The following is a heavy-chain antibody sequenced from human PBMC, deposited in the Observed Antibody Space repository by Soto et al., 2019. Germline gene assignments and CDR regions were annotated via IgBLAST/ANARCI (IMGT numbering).Heavy chain of an antibody. CDR2: IPQEGSDG. D-gene: IGHD4-17*01. J-gene: IGHJ6*02. Sequence: GGSLRLSCEVSGFTLSMYSMTWVRQAPGKGLEWVAKIPQEGSDGHYVDSVKGRFTISRDNAKNSVYLQMNSLRAEDTAVYYCARYQLILPAHDFFYGSDVCSQGATVPASS. CDR3: ARYQLILPAHDFFYGSDV. CDR1: GFTLSMYS. V-gene: IGHV3-7*03.